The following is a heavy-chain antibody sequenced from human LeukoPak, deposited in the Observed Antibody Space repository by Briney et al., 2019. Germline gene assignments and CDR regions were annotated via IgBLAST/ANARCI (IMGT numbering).Heavy chain of an antibody. Sequence: SQTLSLTCTVSGGSISSGDYYWSWIRQPPGKGLEWIGYIYYSGSTYNKPSLKSRVTISVDTSKNQFSLKLSSVTAADTAVYYCARAPSAKNDAFDIWGQGTMVTVSS. J-gene: IGHJ3*02. CDR1: GGSISSGDYY. CDR2: IYYSGST. CDR3: ARAPSAKNDAFDI. V-gene: IGHV4-30-4*01.